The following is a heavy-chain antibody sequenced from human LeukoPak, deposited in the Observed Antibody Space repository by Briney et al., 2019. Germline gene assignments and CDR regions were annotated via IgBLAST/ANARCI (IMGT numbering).Heavy chain of an antibody. CDR3: ARDLGGYCSGVTCYFDAFDI. J-gene: IGHJ3*02. Sequence: PGGSLRLSCAASGFTFSRYPMHWVRQAPGKGLEYVSAVSTNGGSTYYGKSVKGRFTVSRDDSKNTLFLQMGSLRPEDTAVYYCARDLGGYCSGVTCYFDAFDIWGQGTMVTVSS. CDR1: GFTFSRYP. CDR2: VSTNGGST. V-gene: IGHV3-64*01. D-gene: IGHD2-15*01.